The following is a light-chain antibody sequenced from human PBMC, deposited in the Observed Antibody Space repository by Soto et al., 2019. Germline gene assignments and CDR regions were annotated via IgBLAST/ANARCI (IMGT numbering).Light chain of an antibody. CDR1: SSNIGAGYD. CDR3: QSYDSSLTGPKVP. CDR2: GNS. J-gene: IGLJ2*01. Sequence: QSALTQPPSVSGAPGQRVTISCTGSSSNIGAGYDVHWYQQFPGTAPKLLIYGNSNRPSGVPARFSGSKSGSSASLAITGLQAEDEADYYCQSYDSSLTGPKVPFGGGTKVTVL. V-gene: IGLV1-40*01.